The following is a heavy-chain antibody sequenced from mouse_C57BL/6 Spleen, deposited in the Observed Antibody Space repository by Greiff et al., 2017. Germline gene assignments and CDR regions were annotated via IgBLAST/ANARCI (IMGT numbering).Heavy chain of an antibody. CDR2: IWSDGST. CDR3: ARHNWDDWYFDV. CDR1: GFSLTSYG. D-gene: IGHD4-1*01. V-gene: IGHV2-6-1*01. Sequence: VKVVESGPGLVAPSQSLSITCTVSGFSLTSYGVHWVRQPPGKGLEWLVVIWSDGSTTYNSALKSRLSISKDNSMSQVFLKMNSLQTDDTAMYYCARHNWDDWYFDVWGTGTTVTVSS. J-gene: IGHJ1*03.